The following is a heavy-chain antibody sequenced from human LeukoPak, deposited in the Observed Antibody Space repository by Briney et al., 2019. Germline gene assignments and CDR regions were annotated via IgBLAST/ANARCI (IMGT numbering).Heavy chain of an antibody. J-gene: IGHJ4*02. Sequence: SETLSLTCTVSGGSISSYYWSWIRQPPGKGLEWIGYIYHSGTTNYNPSLRSRVTISVDTSKNQFSLKLSSVTAADTAVYYCATMKAVRVNDFWSGYPDYWGQGTLVTVSS. CDR2: IYHSGTT. CDR1: GGSISSYY. D-gene: IGHD3-3*01. CDR3: ATMKAVRVNDFWSGYPDY. V-gene: IGHV4-59*01.